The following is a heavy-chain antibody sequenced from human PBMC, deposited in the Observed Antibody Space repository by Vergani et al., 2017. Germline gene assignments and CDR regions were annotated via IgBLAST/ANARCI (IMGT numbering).Heavy chain of an antibody. V-gene: IGHV1-46*01. CDR3: ARGAGCERPYDVSRPSYYYYYGMDV. CDR1: GYTFTSYY. CDR2: INPSVGST. Sequence: QVQLVQSGAEVKKPGASVKVSCKASGYTFTSYYMHWVRQAPGQGLEWMGIINPSVGSTSYAQKFQGRVTMTRDTSTSTVYMELSSLRSEYTAVYYCARGAGCERPYDVSRPSYYYYYGMDVWGQGTTVTVSS. D-gene: IGHD5-12*01. J-gene: IGHJ6*02.